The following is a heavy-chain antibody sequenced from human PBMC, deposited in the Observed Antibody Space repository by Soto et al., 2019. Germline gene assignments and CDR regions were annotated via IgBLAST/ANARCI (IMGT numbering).Heavy chain of an antibody. D-gene: IGHD2-2*01. CDR3: ASRYCSSTSCSSYYGMDV. CDR1: GYSFTSYW. Sequence: PGESLKISCKGSGYSFTSYWISWVRQMPGKGLEWMGRIDPSDSYTNYSPSFQGHVTISADKSISTAYLQWSSLKASDTAMYYCASRYCSSTSCSSYYGMDVCGQRTTVTVSS. V-gene: IGHV5-10-1*01. J-gene: IGHJ6*02. CDR2: IDPSDSYT.